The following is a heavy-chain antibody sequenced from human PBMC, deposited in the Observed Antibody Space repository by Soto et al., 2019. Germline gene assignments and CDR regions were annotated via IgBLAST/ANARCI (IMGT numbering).Heavy chain of an antibody. D-gene: IGHD4-17*01. CDR3: ARAYGDYGVDY. J-gene: IGHJ4*02. V-gene: IGHV1-18*01. CDR2: LSAYNGNT. CDR1: GYTFTSYG. Sequence: QVQLVQSGAEVKKPGASVKVSCKASGYTFTSYGISWVRQAPGPGLEGMGWLSAYNGNTNYVQKLQGRVTMTTDTHTSTAYIELRSLRSDDTAEDYCARAYGDYGVDYLGQGPLVTVSS.